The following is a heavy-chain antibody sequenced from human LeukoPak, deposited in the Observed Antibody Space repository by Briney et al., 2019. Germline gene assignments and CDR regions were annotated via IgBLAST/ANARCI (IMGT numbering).Heavy chain of an antibody. CDR1: GYTFTAYY. D-gene: IGHD2-2*01. CDR2: INPDSGGT. Sequence: ASVEVSCKASGYTFTAYYMHWLRQAPGQGLEWMGWINPDSGGTKYAQKFQGRVTMTRDTSISTAYMEVSRLRSDDMAVYYCATNPAATRGFDNWGQGTLVTVSS. J-gene: IGHJ4*02. CDR3: ATNPAATRGFDN. V-gene: IGHV1-2*02.